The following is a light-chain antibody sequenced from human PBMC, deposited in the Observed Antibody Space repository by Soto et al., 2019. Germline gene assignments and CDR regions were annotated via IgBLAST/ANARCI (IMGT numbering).Light chain of an antibody. CDR2: AAS. V-gene: IGKV1-39*01. CDR1: QSISSS. J-gene: IGKJ3*01. Sequence: DIQMTQSPSSLSASVGDRVTITCRASQSISSSLNWYQQKPGKAPKLLIYAASSLKSGVTSRFSGSGSGTDFTLTISRLQPEDFATYYCQQSYSTRLFSFGPGTKVDIK. CDR3: QQSYSTRLFS.